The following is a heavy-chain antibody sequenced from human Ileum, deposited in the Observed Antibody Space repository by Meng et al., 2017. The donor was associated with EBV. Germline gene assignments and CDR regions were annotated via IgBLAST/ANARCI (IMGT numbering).Heavy chain of an antibody. J-gene: IGHJ4*02. V-gene: IGHV3-30*03. D-gene: IGHD2-15*01. Sequence: VQVVESGGGLVQPGRSLRLSCAASGFTFSKQIIHWIRQAPGEGLDWVAVISSENYTYYSDSVKGRFTITRDNSANTVYLQMDNLGPQDTALYFCTRQGQDLWGQGTLVTVSS. CDR1: GFTFSKQI. CDR3: TRQGQDL. CDR2: ISSENYT.